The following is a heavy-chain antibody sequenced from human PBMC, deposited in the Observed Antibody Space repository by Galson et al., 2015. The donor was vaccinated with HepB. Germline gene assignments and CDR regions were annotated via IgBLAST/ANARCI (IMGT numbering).Heavy chain of an antibody. Sequence: SLRLSCAASGLTFRNYAMGWVRQAPGKGLEWVSSISGSGVSTYYGDSVKGRFTISRDNSKNTLYLQMNSLRGEDTALYYCAKHDYGSSGYSPGGAFDIWGQGTMCTVSS. D-gene: IGHD3-22*01. CDR3: AKHDYGSSGYSPGGAFDI. V-gene: IGHV3-23*01. J-gene: IGHJ3*02. CDR1: GLTFRNYA. CDR2: ISGSGVST.